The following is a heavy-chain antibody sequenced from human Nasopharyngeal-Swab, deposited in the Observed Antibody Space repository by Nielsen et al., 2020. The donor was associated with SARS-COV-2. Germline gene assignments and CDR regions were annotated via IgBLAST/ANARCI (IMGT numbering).Heavy chain of an antibody. Sequence: ASVKVSCKASGYTFTSYYMHWVRQAPGQGLEWMGIINPSGGGTSYAQKFQGRVTMTRDTSTSTVYMELSSLRSEDTAVYYCAARGSCSSTSCYADYWGQGTLVTVSS. CDR1: GYTFTSYY. V-gene: IGHV1-46*01. D-gene: IGHD2-2*01. J-gene: IGHJ4*02. CDR3: AARGSCSSTSCYADY. CDR2: INPSGGGT.